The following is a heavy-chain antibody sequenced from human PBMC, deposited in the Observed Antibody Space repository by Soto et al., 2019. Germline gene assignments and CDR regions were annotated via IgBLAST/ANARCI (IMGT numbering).Heavy chain of an antibody. V-gene: IGHV3-73*01. J-gene: IGHJ4*02. CDR3: ASLIYDSSNFYDNDY. D-gene: IGHD3-22*01. CDR1: GVNFSGSS. Sequence: GGSLRLSCAASGVNFSGSSMHWVRQASGKGLEWVARSRSKANNYATTYAASVKGRFTISRDESKNTTYLQMNSLKTEDTAIYYCASLIYDSSNFYDNDYWGQGTLVTV. CDR2: SRSKANNYAT.